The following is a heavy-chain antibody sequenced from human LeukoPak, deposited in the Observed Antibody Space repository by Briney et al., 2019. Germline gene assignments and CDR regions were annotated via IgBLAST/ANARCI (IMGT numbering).Heavy chain of an antibody. CDR1: GLTFNNYA. Sequence: TGGSLRLSCEASGLTFNNYAMHWVRQSSGKGLEWVSGIGSGGGGTYYADSVKGRFTISRDTSKDTVYLQMDSLRAEDTAIYYCAKIHQNRVVVGAKGAFDIWGQGTVVTVSS. V-gene: IGHV3-23*01. CDR2: IGSGGGGT. CDR3: AKIHQNRVVVGAKGAFDI. D-gene: IGHD2-15*01. J-gene: IGHJ3*02.